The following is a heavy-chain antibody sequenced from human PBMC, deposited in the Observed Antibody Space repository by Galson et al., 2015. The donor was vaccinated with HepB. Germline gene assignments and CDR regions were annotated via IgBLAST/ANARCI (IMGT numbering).Heavy chain of an antibody. D-gene: IGHD5-18*01. CDR3: AREDTGGAFDI. CDR1: GYTFTNYS. J-gene: IGHJ3*02. V-gene: IGHV1-46*01. Sequence: SVKVSCKASGYTFTNYSMHWVRQAPGQGLEWMGIINPSGGSASYAQKFQGRATMTRDTSTSTVYMEVSSLRSEDMAVYYCAREDTGGAFDIWGQGTMVTVSS. CDR2: INPSGGSA.